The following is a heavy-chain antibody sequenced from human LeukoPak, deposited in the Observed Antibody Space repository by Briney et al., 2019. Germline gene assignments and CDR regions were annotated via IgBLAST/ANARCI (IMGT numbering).Heavy chain of an antibody. J-gene: IGHJ3*02. Sequence: TGGSLRLSCTASGFTFSTQYMAWVRQAPGKGLEWVANIKEDGSIKNYVDSVKGRFTISRDNAKNSLYLEMNSLRAEDTALYYCVRDSTIEENNRWYDGLDIWGQGTMVTASS. V-gene: IGHV3-7*03. CDR2: IKEDGSIK. CDR3: VRDSTIEENNRWYDGLDI. D-gene: IGHD2-15*01. CDR1: GFTFSTQY.